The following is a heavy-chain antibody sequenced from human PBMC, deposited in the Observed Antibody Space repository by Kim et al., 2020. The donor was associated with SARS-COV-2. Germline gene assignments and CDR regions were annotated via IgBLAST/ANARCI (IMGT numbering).Heavy chain of an antibody. V-gene: IGHV3-23*01. J-gene: IGHJ4*02. CDR3: AKLKTMLQGVNYFDS. CDR2: IGGSGERT. Sequence: GGSLRLSCAASGFTFSRQAKAWVRQAPGKGLEWVSAIGGSGERTYYAESVKGRFIMSRDISKNTIYLQMSSLRAEDTAIYYCAKLKTMLQGVNYFDSWGQGTLVTVSA. CDR1: GFTFSRQA. D-gene: IGHD3-10*01.